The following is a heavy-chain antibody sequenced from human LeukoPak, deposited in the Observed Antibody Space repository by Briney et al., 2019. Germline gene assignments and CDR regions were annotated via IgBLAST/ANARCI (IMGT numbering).Heavy chain of an antibody. D-gene: IGHD5-18*01. J-gene: IGHJ3*02. Sequence: GGSLRLSCAASGFTFSSYAMSWVRQAPGKGLEWVSAISGSGGSTYYADSVKGRFTISRDNSKNTLYLQMNSLRAEDTAVYYCAKYHRGYSYGATDAFDIWGQGTMVTVSS. CDR1: GFTFSSYA. V-gene: IGHV3-23*01. CDR2: ISGSGGST. CDR3: AKYHRGYSYGATDAFDI.